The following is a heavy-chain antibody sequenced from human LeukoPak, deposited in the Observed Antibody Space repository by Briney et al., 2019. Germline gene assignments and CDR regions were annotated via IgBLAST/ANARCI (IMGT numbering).Heavy chain of an antibody. D-gene: IGHD3-10*01. Sequence: SETLSLTCTVSGGSISSGDYYWSRIRQPPGKGLEWIGYIYYSGSTYYNPSLRSRVTISMDTSKNQFSLKLSSVTAADTAVYYCASDYYGSGSYYRFDYWGQGTLVTVSS. CDR3: ASDYYGSGSYYRFDY. J-gene: IGHJ4*02. CDR1: GGSISSGDYY. V-gene: IGHV4-30-4*01. CDR2: IYYSGST.